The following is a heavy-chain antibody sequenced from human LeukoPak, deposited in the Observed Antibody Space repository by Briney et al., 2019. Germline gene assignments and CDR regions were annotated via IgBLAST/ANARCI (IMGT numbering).Heavy chain of an antibody. D-gene: IGHD3-9*01. CDR1: GFTFSNCA. V-gene: IGHV3-64D*06. Sequence: GGSLRLSCSASGFTFSNCAMHWVRQAPGKGLEYVSTITTGGDTTYYADSVKGRFTISRDNSKNTLYLQMSNLRAKDTALYYCEEYLTGTYSFDYWGQGTLVTVSS. CDR3: EEYLTGTYSFDY. CDR2: ITTGGDTT. J-gene: IGHJ4*02.